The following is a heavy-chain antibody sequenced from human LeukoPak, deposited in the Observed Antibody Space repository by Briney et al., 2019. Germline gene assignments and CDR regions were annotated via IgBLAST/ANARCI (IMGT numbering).Heavy chain of an antibody. V-gene: IGHV1-46*01. CDR3: ARDCSSLSLYYYYRMDV. CDR2: INPSGGST. CDR1: GYTFTSYY. D-gene: IGHD6-6*01. Sequence: ASVKVSCKASGYTFTSYYMHWVRQAPGQGLEWMGIINPSGGSTSYAQKFQGRVTMTRDTSTSTVYMELSSLRSEDTAVYYCARDCSSLSLYYYYRMDVWGQGTTVTVSS. J-gene: IGHJ6*02.